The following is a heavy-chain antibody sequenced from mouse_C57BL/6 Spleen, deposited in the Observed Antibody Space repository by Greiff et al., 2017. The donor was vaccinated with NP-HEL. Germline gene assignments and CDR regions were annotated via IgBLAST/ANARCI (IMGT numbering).Heavy chain of an antibody. J-gene: IGHJ2*01. CDR3: ARNGNFFYYFDY. Sequence: QVQLKESEPELVKPGASVKISCKASGYAFSSSWMNWVKQRPGKGLEWIGRIYPGDGDTNYNGKFKGKATLTADKSSSTAYMQLSSLTSEDSAVYFCARNGNFFYYFDYWGQGTTLTVSS. V-gene: IGHV1-82*01. D-gene: IGHD2-1*01. CDR2: IYPGDGDT. CDR1: GYAFSSSW.